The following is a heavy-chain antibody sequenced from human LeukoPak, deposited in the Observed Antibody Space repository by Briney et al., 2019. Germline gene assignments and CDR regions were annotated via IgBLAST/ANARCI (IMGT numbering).Heavy chain of an antibody. CDR3: ARVGINRRDGYNKFPGWFDP. J-gene: IGHJ5*02. V-gene: IGHV3-48*01. Sequence: PGGSLRLSCAASGFTFSTYSMNWVRQAPGKGLEWVSYISISSNTIYYADSVKGRFTISRDNANNSLFLQMNSLRAEDTAVYYCARVGINRRDGYNKFPGWFDPWGQGTLVTVSS. CDR2: ISISSNTI. CDR1: GFTFSTYS. D-gene: IGHD5-24*01.